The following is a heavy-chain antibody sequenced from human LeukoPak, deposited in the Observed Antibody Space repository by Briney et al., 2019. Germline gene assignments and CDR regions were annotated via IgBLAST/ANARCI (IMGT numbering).Heavy chain of an antibody. D-gene: IGHD1-1*01. V-gene: IGHV3-33*01. J-gene: IGHJ4*02. Sequence: GGSLRLSCAASGFTFSSYGMDWVRQAPGKGLEWVVVIWYDGSNKYYADSVKGRFTISRDNSKNTLYLQMNSLRAEDTAVYYCARTFGTTYYFDYWGQGTLVTVSS. CDR3: ARTFGTTYYFDY. CDR2: IWYDGSNK. CDR1: GFTFSSYG.